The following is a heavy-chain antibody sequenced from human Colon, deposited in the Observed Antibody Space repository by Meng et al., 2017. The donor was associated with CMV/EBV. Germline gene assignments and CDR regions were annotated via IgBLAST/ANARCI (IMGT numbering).Heavy chain of an antibody. D-gene: IGHD6-13*01. CDR1: GDSVSSTDAT. V-gene: IGHV6-1*01. J-gene: IGHJ4*02. CDR2: TYYRSTWYN. CDR3: VRLRGNSWLDY. Sequence: GQLQQSGTGRGKPSQTLFLTCASFGDSVSSTDATWNWTRHTPSGGLEWVGRTYYRSTWYNDYAECVRSRISINPDTSKNHFSLQLHSVTPEDTAMYYCVRLRGNSWLDYWGQGTLVTVSS.